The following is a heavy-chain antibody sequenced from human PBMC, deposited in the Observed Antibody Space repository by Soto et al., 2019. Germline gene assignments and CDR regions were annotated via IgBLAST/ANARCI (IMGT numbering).Heavy chain of an antibody. V-gene: IGHV3-30-3*01. CDR2: ISYDGSNK. J-gene: IGHJ6*01. CDR3: ARNRAYYDFWSGYSDASFYYYYGMDV. D-gene: IGHD3-3*01. CDR1: GFTFSSYA. Sequence: GSLRLSCAASGFTFSSYAMHWVRQAPGKGLEWVAVISYDGSNKYYADSVKGRFTISRDNSKNTLYLQMNSLRAEDTAVYYCARNRAYYDFWSGYSDASFYYYYGMDVWGQGTTVTVSS.